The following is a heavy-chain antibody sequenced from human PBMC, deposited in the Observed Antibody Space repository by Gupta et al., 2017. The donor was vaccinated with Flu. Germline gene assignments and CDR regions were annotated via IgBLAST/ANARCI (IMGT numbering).Heavy chain of an antibody. V-gene: IGHV1-46*01. J-gene: IGHJ5*02. CDR2: INPSGGST. Sequence: GLEWMGIINPSGGSTSYAQKFQGRVTMTRDTSTSTVYMELSSLRSEDTAVYYCARDLYCSSTSCGKDNWFDPWGQGTLVTVSS. CDR3: ARDLYCSSTSCGKDNWFDP. D-gene: IGHD2-2*01.